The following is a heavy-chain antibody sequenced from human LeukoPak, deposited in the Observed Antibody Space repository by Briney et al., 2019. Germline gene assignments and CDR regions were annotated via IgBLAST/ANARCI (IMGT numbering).Heavy chain of an antibody. CDR2: IYYSGST. J-gene: IGHJ5*02. Sequence: SETLSLTCTVPGGSISSYYWSWIRQPPGKGLEWIGYIYYSGSTNYNPSLKSRVTISVDTSKNQFSLKLSSVTAADTAVYYCASGTVVTPRSRWFWFDPWGQGTLVTVSS. CDR3: ASGTVVTPRSRWFWFDP. CDR1: GGSISSYY. D-gene: IGHD4-23*01. V-gene: IGHV4-59*01.